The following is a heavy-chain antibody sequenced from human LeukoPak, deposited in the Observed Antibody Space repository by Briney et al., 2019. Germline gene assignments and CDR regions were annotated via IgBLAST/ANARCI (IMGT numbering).Heavy chain of an antibody. CDR1: GYSISSGYY. CDR2: IYHSGST. CDR3: ASDEGGGFDY. J-gene: IGHJ4*02. D-gene: IGHD3-16*01. Sequence: PSETLSLTCTVSGYSISSGYYWGWIRQPPGKGLEWIGSIYHSGSTYYNPSLKSRVTISVDTSKNQFSLKLSSVTAADTAVYYCASDEGGGFDYWGQGTLVTVSS. V-gene: IGHV4-38-2*02.